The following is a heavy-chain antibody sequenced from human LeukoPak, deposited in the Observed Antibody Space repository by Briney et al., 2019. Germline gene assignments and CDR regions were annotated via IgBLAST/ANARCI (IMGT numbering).Heavy chain of an antibody. CDR1: GYTFTGYY. V-gene: IGHV1-2*02. CDR2: INPNSGGT. D-gene: IGHD5-24*01. Sequence: ASVKVSCKASGYTFTGYYMHWVRQAPGQGLEWMGWINPNSGGTNYAQKFQGTVTMTRDTSISTAYMELSRLRSDDTAVYYCARDRPADGYNYELDYWGQGTLVTVSS. CDR3: ARDRPADGYNYELDY. J-gene: IGHJ4*02.